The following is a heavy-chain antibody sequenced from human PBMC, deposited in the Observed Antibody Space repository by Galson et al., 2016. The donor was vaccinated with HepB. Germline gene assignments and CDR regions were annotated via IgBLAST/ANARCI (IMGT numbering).Heavy chain of an antibody. CDR2: ISPDGTST. J-gene: IGHJ4*02. V-gene: IGHV3-74*01. Sequence: SLRLSCAASGFIVSDYWVHWVRQPPGKGLVWVSRISPDGTSTAYADSVKGRFTISRDNAKNTLYLQMNSLRDEDTAVYFCAAHKRQRVSDYEDYWGQGILVVVSS. D-gene: IGHD6-25*01. CDR3: AAHKRQRVSDYEDY. CDR1: GFIVSDYW.